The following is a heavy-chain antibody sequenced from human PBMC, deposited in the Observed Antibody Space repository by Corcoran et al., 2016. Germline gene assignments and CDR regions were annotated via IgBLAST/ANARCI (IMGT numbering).Heavy chain of an antibody. CDR2: IYHSGST. J-gene: IGHJ6*02. V-gene: IGHV4-4*02. D-gene: IGHD3-3*01. CDR1: GGSISSSNW. CDR3: ARDNYDFWSGLRRYGMDV. Sequence: QVQLQESGPGLVKPSGTLSLTCAVSGGSISSSNWWSWVRQPPGKGLEWIGEIYHSGSTNYNPSLKSRVTISVDKSKNQFSLKLSSVTAADTAVYYCARDNYDFWSGLRRYGMDVWGQGTTVTVSS.